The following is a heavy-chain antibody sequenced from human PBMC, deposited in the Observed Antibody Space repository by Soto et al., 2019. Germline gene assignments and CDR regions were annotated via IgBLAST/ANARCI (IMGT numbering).Heavy chain of an antibody. CDR1: GGTFSSYA. Sequence: QVQLVQSGAEVKKPGSSVKVSCKASGGTFSSYAISWVRQAPGQGLEWMGGIIPIFGTANYAQKFQGRVTITADESTSTAYMELISLRSEDTAVYYCARVSRGELLISGAFDTWGQGTMVTVSS. CDR2: IIPIFGTA. D-gene: IGHD3-10*01. CDR3: ARVSRGELLISGAFDT. V-gene: IGHV1-69*01. J-gene: IGHJ3*02.